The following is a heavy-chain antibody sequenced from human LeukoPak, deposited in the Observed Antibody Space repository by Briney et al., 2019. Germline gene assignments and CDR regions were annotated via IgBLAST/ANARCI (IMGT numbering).Heavy chain of an antibody. J-gene: IGHJ2*01. Sequence: PGGSLRLSCAASGFTFSSYAMSWVRQAPGKGLEWVSGISGSGGSTYYADSVKGRFTISRDNAKSSLYLQLNSLTAEDTAVYYCTREDNWYFDLWGRGTLVTVSS. V-gene: IGHV3-23*01. CDR3: TREDNWYFDL. CDR2: ISGSGGST. CDR1: GFTFSSYA.